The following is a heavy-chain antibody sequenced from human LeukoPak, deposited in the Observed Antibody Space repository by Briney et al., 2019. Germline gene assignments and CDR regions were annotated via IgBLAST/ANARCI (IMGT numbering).Heavy chain of an antibody. CDR2: IIPIFGTA. V-gene: IGHV1-69*05. Sequence: SVKVSCKASGGTFISYAISWVRQAPGQGLEWMGGIIPIFGTANYAQKFQGRVTITTDESTSTAYMELSSLRSEDTAVYYCASPLKRWLQLPEVYWGQGTLVTVSS. D-gene: IGHD5-24*01. J-gene: IGHJ4*02. CDR1: GGTFISYA. CDR3: ASPLKRWLQLPEVY.